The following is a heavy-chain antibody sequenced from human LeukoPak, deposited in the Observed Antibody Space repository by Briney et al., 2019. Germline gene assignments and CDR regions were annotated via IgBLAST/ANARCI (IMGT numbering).Heavy chain of an antibody. V-gene: IGHV1-8*01. D-gene: IGHD2-2*01. CDR2: MNPNSGNT. CDR3: ARMEDLGYCSSTSCPYNWFDP. J-gene: IGHJ5*02. Sequence: ASVKVSCKASGYTFTSYDINWVRQATGQGLGWMGWMNPNSGNTGYAQKFQGRVTMTRNTSISTAYMELSSLRSEDTAVYYCARMEDLGYCSSTSCPYNWFDPWGQGTLVTVSS. CDR1: GYTFTSYD.